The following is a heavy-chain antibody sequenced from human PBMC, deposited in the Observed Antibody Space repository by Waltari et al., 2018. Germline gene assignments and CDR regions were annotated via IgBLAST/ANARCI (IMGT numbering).Heavy chain of an antibody. J-gene: IGHJ4*02. V-gene: IGHV1-18*01. D-gene: IGHD2-15*01. CDR1: GYTFTSYG. CDR2: ISAYNGNT. Sequence: QVQLVQSGAEVKKPGASVKVSCKASGYTFTSYGISWVRQAPGQGLVWMGWISAYNGNTNYAQKVQGSVTMTTDTSTSTAYMELRSLRSDDTAVYYCARGGPSYCSGGSCYPDYWGQGTLVTVSS. CDR3: ARGGPSYCSGGSCYPDY.